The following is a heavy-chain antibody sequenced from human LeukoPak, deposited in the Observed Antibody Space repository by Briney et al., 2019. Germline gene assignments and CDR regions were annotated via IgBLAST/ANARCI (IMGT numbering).Heavy chain of an antibody. J-gene: IGHJ4*02. CDR2: IHYSGST. CDR3: ASVDYGDSRSAY. Sequence: PSQTLSLTCTVSGGSISSGGYYWSWIRQPPGKGLEWIGYIHYSGSTNYNPSLKSRVTISVDTSKNHFSLKLSSVTAADTAVYYCASVDYGDSRSAYWGQGTLVTVSS. V-gene: IGHV4-61*08. D-gene: IGHD4-17*01. CDR1: GGSISSGGYY.